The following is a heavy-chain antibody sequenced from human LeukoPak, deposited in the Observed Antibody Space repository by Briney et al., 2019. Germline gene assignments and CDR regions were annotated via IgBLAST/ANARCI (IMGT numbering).Heavy chain of an antibody. V-gene: IGHV3-23*01. CDR1: GFTFSSYT. Sequence: GGSLRLSCAASGFTFSSYTRNWVRQAPGKGLEWVSAISGSGGTTYYADSVKGRFTISRDNSKNTLYLQMNTLRAEDTAVYYCAKDSPLDYWGQGALVTVSS. J-gene: IGHJ4*02. CDR2: ISGSGGTT. CDR3: AKDSPLDY.